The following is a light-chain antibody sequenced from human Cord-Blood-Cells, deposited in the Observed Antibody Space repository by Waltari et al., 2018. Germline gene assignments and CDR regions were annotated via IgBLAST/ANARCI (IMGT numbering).Light chain of an antibody. CDR1: SSDVGGYNY. CDR2: DVS. CDR3: SSYTSSSLYV. Sequence: QSALTQPASVSGSPGQSLTISCTRTSSDVGGYNYVSWYQQHPGKAPKLMIYDVSNRPSGVSNRFSGSKSGNTASLTISGLQAEDEADYYCSSYTSSSLYVFGTGTKVTVL. J-gene: IGLJ1*01. V-gene: IGLV2-14*01.